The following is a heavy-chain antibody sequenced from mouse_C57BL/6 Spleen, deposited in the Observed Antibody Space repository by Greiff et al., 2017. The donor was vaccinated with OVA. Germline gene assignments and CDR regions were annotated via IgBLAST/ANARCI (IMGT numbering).Heavy chain of an antibody. CDR2: IYPRDGST. CDR1: GYTFTDHP. Sequence: VKRKQGEAERGKQGETVKISCKVSGYTFTDHPIHWMKQRPEQGLEWIGYIYPRDGSTKYNEKFKGKATLTADKSSSTAYMQLNSLTSEDSAVYFCTREGLTGTDYWGQGTTLTVSS. CDR3: TREGLTGTDY. D-gene: IGHD4-1*01. V-gene: IGHV1-78*01. J-gene: IGHJ2*01.